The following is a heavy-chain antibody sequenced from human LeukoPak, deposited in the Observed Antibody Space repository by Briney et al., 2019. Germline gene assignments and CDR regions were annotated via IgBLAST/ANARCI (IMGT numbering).Heavy chain of an antibody. V-gene: IGHV1-18*01. D-gene: IGHD6-6*01. CDR3: ARDEVDFEYSSSSLLDY. CDR1: GYTFTSYG. J-gene: IGHJ4*02. Sequence: GASVKVSCKASGYTFTSYGISWVRQAPGQGLERMGWISAYNGNTNYAQKLQGRVTMTTDTSTSTAYMELRSLRSDDTAVYYCARDEVDFEYSSSSLLDYWGQGTLVTVSS. CDR2: ISAYNGNT.